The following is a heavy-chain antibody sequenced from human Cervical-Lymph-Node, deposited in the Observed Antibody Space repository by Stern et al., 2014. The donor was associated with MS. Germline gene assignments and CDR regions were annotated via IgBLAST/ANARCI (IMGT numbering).Heavy chain of an antibody. CDR3: ARHKPSPLSSPRPLDY. V-gene: IGHV4-39*01. Sequence: QVQLQESGPGLLKPSETLSLTCTVSGGPITSSYHWGWIRQPPGKGLEWIGTIYYGGRTYYNPSLKSRLSLSVDTSKSQFSLMLTSVTASDTAVYYCARHKPSPLSSPRPLDYWGQGTLVAVSS. CDR1: GGPITSSYH. CDR2: IYYGGRT. D-gene: IGHD6-6*01. J-gene: IGHJ4*02.